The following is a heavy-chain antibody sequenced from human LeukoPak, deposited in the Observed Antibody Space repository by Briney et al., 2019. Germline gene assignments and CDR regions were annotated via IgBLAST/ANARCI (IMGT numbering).Heavy chain of an antibody. J-gene: IGHJ3*02. CDR1: GYTFTGYY. Sequence: ASVKVSCKASGYTFTGYYMHWVRQAPGQGLEWMGWINPNSGGTSYAQKFQGRVTMTRDTSISTAYMELSRLRSDDTAVYYCARDGGIVVVPAANPPADAFDIWGQGTMVTVSS. D-gene: IGHD2-2*01. CDR3: ARDGGIVVVPAANPPADAFDI. V-gene: IGHV1-2*02. CDR2: INPNSGGT.